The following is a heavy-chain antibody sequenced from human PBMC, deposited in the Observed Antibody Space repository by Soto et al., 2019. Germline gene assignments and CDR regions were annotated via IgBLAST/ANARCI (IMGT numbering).Heavy chain of an antibody. CDR3: ARDLGGQIVDY. V-gene: IGHV1-69*05. J-gene: IGHJ4*02. D-gene: IGHD1-26*01. CDR2: IVPIVDTS. Sequence: SVKVSCKTSGGTFSSYAISWVRQAPGQGLEWMGGIVPIVDTSTYAQKLQGRVTMTTDTSTSTAYMELRSLRSDDTAVYYCARDLGGQIVDYWGQGTLVTVSS. CDR1: GGTFSSYA.